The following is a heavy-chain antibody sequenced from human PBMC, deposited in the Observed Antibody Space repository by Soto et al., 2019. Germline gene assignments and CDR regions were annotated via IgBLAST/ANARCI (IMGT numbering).Heavy chain of an antibody. CDR3: AKDRRVVGAFDI. CDR1: GFTFSSYA. D-gene: IGHD1-26*01. J-gene: IGHJ3*02. Sequence: EVQLLESGGGLVQPGGSLRLSCAASGFTFSSYAMSWVRQAPGKGLEWVSAISGSGGSTYYADSVKGRFTISRDNSKNTLYLQMNSLRDEDTAVYYCAKDRRVVGAFDIWGQGTMVTVSS. V-gene: IGHV3-23*01. CDR2: ISGSGGST.